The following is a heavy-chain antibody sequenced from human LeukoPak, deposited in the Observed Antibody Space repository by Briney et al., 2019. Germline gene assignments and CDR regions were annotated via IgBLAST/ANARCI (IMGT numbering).Heavy chain of an antibody. CDR2: INHSGST. CDR1: GGSFSGYY. V-gene: IGHV4-34*01. CDR3: ASTYSSSWYGGDWFDP. Sequence: KSSETLSLTCAVYGGSFSGYYWSWIRQPPGKGLEWIGEINHSGSTNYNPSLKSRVTISVDTSKNQFSLKLSSVTAADTAVYYCASTYSSSWYGGDWFDPWGQGTLVTVSS. D-gene: IGHD6-13*01. J-gene: IGHJ5*02.